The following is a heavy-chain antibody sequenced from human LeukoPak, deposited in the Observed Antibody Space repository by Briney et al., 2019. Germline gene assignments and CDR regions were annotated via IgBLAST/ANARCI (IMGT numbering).Heavy chain of an antibody. D-gene: IGHD2-8*01. CDR1: GYIFTGYY. CDR2: INPNSGDT. CDR3: ARARTWDC. V-gene: IGHV1-2*02. J-gene: IGHJ4*02. Sequence: ASVKVSCKASGYIFTGYYMHWVRQAPGQGLEWMGWINPNSGDTNYAQKFQGRVTVTRDTSISTAYMELSRLESDDTAVYYCARARTWDCWGQGTLVTVSS.